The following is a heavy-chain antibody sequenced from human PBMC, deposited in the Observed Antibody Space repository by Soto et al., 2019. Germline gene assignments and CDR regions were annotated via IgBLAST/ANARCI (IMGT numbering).Heavy chain of an antibody. Sequence: QVQLVQSGAEEKKPGASVKVSCKATGYTFTSYAMHWVRQAPGQRLEWMGWINAGNVNTKYSQKYQGRGTITRDTSASTGYMELSSLRSEDTAVYYCARSIVVVTALDYWGQGTMVTVAS. V-gene: IGHV1-3*05. CDR1: GYTFTSYA. J-gene: IGHJ4*02. CDR2: INAGNVNT. CDR3: ARSIVVVTALDY. D-gene: IGHD2-21*02.